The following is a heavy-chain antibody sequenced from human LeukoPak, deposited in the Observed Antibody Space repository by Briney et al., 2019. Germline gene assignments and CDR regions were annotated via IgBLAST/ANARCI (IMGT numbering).Heavy chain of an antibody. CDR2: IYYSGST. V-gene: IGHV4-59*12. D-gene: IGHD6-13*01. CDR1: GGSISSYY. CDR3: ARGVAAAGSFDY. Sequence: SETLSLTCTVSGGSISSYYWSWIRQPPGKGLEWIGYIYYSGSTNYNPSLKSRVTISVDTSKNQFSLKLSSVTAADTAVYYCARGVAAAGSFDYWGQGTLVTVSS. J-gene: IGHJ4*02.